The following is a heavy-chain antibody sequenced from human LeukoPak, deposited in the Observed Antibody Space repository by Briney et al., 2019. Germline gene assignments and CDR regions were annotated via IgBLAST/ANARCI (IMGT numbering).Heavy chain of an antibody. V-gene: IGHV4-59*12. CDR3: ARDLAQGHRNWCDP. CDR1: GGSISSYY. Sequence: PSETLSLTRTVSGGSISSYYWSWIRQPPGKGREWLGYIYYSGSTNYNPSLKSRVTISVDTSKNQFSLKLSSVTAADTAVYYCARDLAQGHRNWCDPWGQGTLVTVSS. J-gene: IGHJ5*02. CDR2: IYYSGST.